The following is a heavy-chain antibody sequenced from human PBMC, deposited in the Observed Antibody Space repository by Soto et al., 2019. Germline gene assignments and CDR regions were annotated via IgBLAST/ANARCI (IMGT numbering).Heavy chain of an antibody. V-gene: IGHV1-18*01. J-gene: IGHJ5*02. CDR3: ARDHLVVRGVSRFDP. Sequence: QVQLVQSGAEVKKPGASVKVSCKASGYTFTSSGISWVRQAPGQGLEWMGWISAYNGNTNYAPKLQGRVTMTTDTSTSTAYMELRRLRSDDTAVYYCARDHLVVRGVSRFDPWGQGTLVTVSS. CDR1: GYTFTSSG. CDR2: ISAYNGNT. D-gene: IGHD3-10*01.